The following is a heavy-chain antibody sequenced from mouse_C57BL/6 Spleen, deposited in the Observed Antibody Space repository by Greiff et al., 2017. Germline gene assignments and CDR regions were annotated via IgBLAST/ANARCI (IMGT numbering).Heavy chain of an antibody. J-gene: IGHJ1*03. Sequence: VQLQQSGPELVKPGASVKISCKASGYAFSSSWMNWVKQRPGKGLEWIGRIYPGDGDTNYNGKFKGKATLTADKSSSTAYMQLSCLPSEDSAVYFCARLSGYFDVWGTGTTVTVSS. V-gene: IGHV1-82*01. CDR2: IYPGDGDT. CDR1: GYAFSSSW. CDR3: ARLSGYFDV.